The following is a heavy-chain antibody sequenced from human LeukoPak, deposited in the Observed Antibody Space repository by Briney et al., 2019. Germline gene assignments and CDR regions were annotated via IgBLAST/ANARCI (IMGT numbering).Heavy chain of an antibody. CDR1: GFTFSSYS. CDR3: AKTRSSWTYNWFDP. J-gene: IGHJ5*02. CDR2: ISGSGGST. D-gene: IGHD6-13*01. V-gene: IGHV3-23*01. Sequence: GGSLRLSCAASGFTFSSYSMNWVRQAPGKGLEWVSAISGSGGSTYYADSVKGRFTISRDNSKNTLYLQMNSLRAEDAAVYYCAKTRSSWTYNWFDPWGQGTLVTVSS.